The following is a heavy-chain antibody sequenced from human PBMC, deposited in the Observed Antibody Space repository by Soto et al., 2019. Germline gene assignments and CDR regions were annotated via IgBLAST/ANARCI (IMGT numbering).Heavy chain of an antibody. J-gene: IGHJ3*02. Sequence: SETLSLTCTVSGGSISSYYWSWIRQPPGKGLEWIGYIYYSGSTNYNPSLKSRVTISVDTSKNQFSLKLSSVTAADTAVYYCARDRRWLHSPDDAFDIWGQGTMVTVSS. CDR3: ARDRRWLHSPDDAFDI. CDR2: IYYSGST. D-gene: IGHD5-12*01. V-gene: IGHV4-59*01. CDR1: GGSISSYY.